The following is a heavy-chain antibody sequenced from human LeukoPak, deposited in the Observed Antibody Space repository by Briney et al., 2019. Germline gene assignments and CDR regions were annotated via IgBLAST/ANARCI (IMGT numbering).Heavy chain of an antibody. CDR3: ARGTQEITIFGVVNPDAFDI. CDR1: GYTFTGYY. D-gene: IGHD3-3*01. V-gene: IGHV1-2*02. Sequence: ASVKVSCKASGYTFTGYYMHWVRQAPGQGLEWMGWINPNSGGTNYAQKFQGRVTMTRDTSISTAYMELSRLRSDDTAVYYCARGTQEITIFGVVNPDAFDIWGQGTMVTVSS. CDR2: INPNSGGT. J-gene: IGHJ3*02.